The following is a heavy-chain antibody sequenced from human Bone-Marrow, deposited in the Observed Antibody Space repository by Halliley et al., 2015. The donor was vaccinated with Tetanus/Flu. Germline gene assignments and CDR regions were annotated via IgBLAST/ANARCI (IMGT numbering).Heavy chain of an antibody. CDR3: ARGYKTSCFFYVPKTSWYLDL. J-gene: IGHJ2*01. CDR2: GRKT. Sequence: GRKTYYGDSVPGRFTISRDNSKSSLYLQMNSLRAEETAVFYCARGYKTSCFFYVPKTSWYLDLWGRGSLVTVSS. D-gene: IGHD1-20*01. V-gene: IGHV3-33*01.